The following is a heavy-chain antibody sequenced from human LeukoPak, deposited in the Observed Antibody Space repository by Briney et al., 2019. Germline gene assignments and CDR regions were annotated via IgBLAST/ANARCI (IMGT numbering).Heavy chain of an antibody. V-gene: IGHV3-23*01. Sequence: GGSLRLSCAASGFTFTTYPMSWVRQAPGKGLEWVSAISASGGGTYYADSVKGRFTISRDNSRSTVFLQMSSLRAEDTAVYYCAKDPHCPNDVCRYFDYWGQGILVTVSS. D-gene: IGHD2-8*01. CDR3: AKDPHCPNDVCRYFDY. J-gene: IGHJ4*02. CDR2: ISASGGGT. CDR1: GFTFTTYP.